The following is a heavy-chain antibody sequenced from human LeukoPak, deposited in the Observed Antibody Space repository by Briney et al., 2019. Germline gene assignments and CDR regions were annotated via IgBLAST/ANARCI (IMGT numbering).Heavy chain of an antibody. CDR2: ISSNGGST. Sequence: GGSLRLSCSASGYTFSSYAMHWVRQAPGKGLEYGSAISSNGGSTYYADSVKGRFTISRDNSKNTLYLQMSSLRAEDTAVYYCVKGESGYYSLGYWGQGTLVTVSS. CDR3: VKGESGYYSLGY. J-gene: IGHJ4*02. D-gene: IGHD3-3*01. CDR1: GYTFSSYA. V-gene: IGHV3-64D*06.